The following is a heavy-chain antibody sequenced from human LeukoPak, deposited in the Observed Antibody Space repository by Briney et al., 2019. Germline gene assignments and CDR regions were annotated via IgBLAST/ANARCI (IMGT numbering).Heavy chain of an antibody. CDR1: GFIFNKAW. CDR3: TPVMVEDRGF. V-gene: IGHV3-15*01. D-gene: IGHD2-21*01. Sequence: PGGSLRLSCAASGFIFNKAWMNWVRQAPRKGPEWVGRIKSNNDGGTTDYASPVEGRFIISRDDSKNTIYLQMNRLIIDDTAIYYCTPVMVEDRGFWGQGTLVTVSS. J-gene: IGHJ4*02. CDR2: IKSNNDGGTT.